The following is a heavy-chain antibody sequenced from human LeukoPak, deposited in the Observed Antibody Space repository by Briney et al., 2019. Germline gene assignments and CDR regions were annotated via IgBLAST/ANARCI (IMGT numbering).Heavy chain of an antibody. CDR3: AKDLELTPFDY. CDR1: GFTVSSNY. Sequence: QPGGSLRLSCAASGFTVSSNYMNWVRQAPGKGLEWVSVIYISGSTYYADSVKGRFTLSRDNSKNTLYLQMNSLRAEDTAVYYCAKDLELTPFDYWGQGTLVTVSS. V-gene: IGHV3-66*03. J-gene: IGHJ4*02. D-gene: IGHD1-26*01. CDR2: IYISGST.